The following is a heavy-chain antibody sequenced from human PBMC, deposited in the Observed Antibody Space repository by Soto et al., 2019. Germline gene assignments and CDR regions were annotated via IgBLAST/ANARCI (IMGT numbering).Heavy chain of an antibody. CDR1: GFTVSSNY. CDR3: ATTYYYDSSGYSFDY. J-gene: IGHJ4*02. D-gene: IGHD3-22*01. Sequence: GGSLRLSCAASGFTVSSNYMSWVRQAPEKGLEWVSVIYSGGSTYYADSVKGRFTISRDNSKNTLYLQMNSLRAEDTAVYYCATTYYYDSSGYSFDYWGQGTLVTVSS. V-gene: IGHV3-66*01. CDR2: IYSGGST.